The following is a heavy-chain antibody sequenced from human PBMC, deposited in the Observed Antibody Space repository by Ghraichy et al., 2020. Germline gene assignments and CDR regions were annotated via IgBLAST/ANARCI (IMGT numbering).Heavy chain of an antibody. D-gene: IGHD6-19*01. CDR1: GFTFSGYS. Sequence: GGSLRLSCAASGFTFSGYSINWVRQAPGKGLEWVSSISSSSSYIYYADSVKGRFTISRDNAKNSMYLQMNSLRAEDTAVYYCARDRLRGTIAGTGPFDYWGQGTLVNVSS. CDR2: ISSSSSYI. J-gene: IGHJ4*02. V-gene: IGHV3-21*01. CDR3: ARDRLRGTIAGTGPFDY.